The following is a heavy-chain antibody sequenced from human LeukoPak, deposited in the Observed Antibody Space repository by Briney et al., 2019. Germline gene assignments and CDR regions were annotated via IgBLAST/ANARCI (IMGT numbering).Heavy chain of an antibody. CDR1: GYIFIDYD. V-gene: IGHV1-8*03. D-gene: IGHD2-2*01. J-gene: IGHJ6*03. CDR2: INPNSGNT. Sequence: GASVKVSCKASGYIFIDYDINWVRQATGQGLEWMAWINPNSGNTGIARKFRGRVTITRNISTHTVYMELSSLRSEDTAVYYCARGLSCGSTTCYGGVMPVAVNYFYYYMNVWGKGTTVTVSS. CDR3: ARGLSCGSTTCYGGVMPVAVNYFYYYMNV.